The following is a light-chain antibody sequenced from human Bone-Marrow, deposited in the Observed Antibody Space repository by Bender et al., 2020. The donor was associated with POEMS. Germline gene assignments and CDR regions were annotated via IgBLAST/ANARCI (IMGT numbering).Light chain of an antibody. Sequence: SYVLTQPSSVAVAPGKTAKITCEGNNIGSKSVNWYQQKPGQAPVSVIYDDSDRPSGIPERFSGSDSGNMVTLTIGGVEAADEADYYCQVWAGWSDQTVVFGGGTKLTVL. CDR1: NIGSKS. CDR2: DDS. J-gene: IGLJ2*01. V-gene: IGLV3-21*04. CDR3: QVWAGWSDQTVV.